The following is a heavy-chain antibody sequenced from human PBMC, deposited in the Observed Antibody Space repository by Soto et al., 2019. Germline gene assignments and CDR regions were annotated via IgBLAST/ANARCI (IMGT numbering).Heavy chain of an antibody. J-gene: IGHJ4*02. Sequence: PGGSLRLSCAAAGFTVSSSYMSWVRPAPGKGLEWVSIIYSGGSTDYADSVKGRITISRDNSKNTLYLQMNSLRAEDTAVYYCARGLAVDGPNFDYWGQGTLVTVSS. D-gene: IGHD6-19*01. CDR2: IYSGGST. CDR3: ARGLAVDGPNFDY. CDR1: GFTVSSSY. V-gene: IGHV3-53*01.